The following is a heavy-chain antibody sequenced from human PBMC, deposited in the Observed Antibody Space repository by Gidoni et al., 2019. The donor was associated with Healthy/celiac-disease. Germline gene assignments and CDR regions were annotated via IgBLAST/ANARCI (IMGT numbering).Heavy chain of an antibody. CDR3: ARRGDYSYYFAY. V-gene: IGHV3-23*01. J-gene: IGHJ4*02. D-gene: IGHD4-17*01. Sequence: QAPGKGLEWVSAISGSGGSTYYADSVKGRFTISRDNSKNTLYLQMNSLRDEDTAVYYCARRGDYSYYFAYWGQGTLVTVSS. CDR2: ISGSGGST.